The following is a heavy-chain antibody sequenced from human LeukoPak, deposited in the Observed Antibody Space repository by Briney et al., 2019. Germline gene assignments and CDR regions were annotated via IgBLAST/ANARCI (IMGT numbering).Heavy chain of an antibody. CDR1: GGSISSGEYF. J-gene: IGHJ4*02. V-gene: IGHV4-31*03. CDR2: VSYSGST. Sequence: PSETLSLTCTVSGGSISSGEYFWSWIRQHPGKGLEWIGYVSYSGSTSYNPSLKSRVAVSVDTSNNQFSLQLTSVTAADMAVYYCARGGSRITLYRGVIIDYFDYWGQGALVTVSS. CDR3: ARGGSRITLYRGVIIDYFDY. D-gene: IGHD3-10*01.